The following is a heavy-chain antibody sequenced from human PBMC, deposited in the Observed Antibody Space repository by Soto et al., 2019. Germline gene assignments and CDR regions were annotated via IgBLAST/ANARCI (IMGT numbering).Heavy chain of an antibody. D-gene: IGHD6-19*01. CDR2: ISGSGGST. Sequence: GGSLRLSCAASGFTFSSYAMSWVRQTPGKGLEWVSAISGSGGSTYYADSVKGRFTISRDNSKNTLYLQMNSLRAEDTAVYYCGQIAVAGNFDYWGQGTLVTVSS. V-gene: IGHV3-23*01. CDR1: GFTFSSYA. CDR3: GQIAVAGNFDY. J-gene: IGHJ4*02.